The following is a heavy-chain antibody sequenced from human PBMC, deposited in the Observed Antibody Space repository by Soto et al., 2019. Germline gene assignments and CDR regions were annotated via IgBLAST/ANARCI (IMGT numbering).Heavy chain of an antibody. CDR1: GFTFSSYA. CDR2: ISGSGGST. V-gene: IGHV3-23*01. Sequence: GGSLRLSCAASGFTFSSYAMSWVRQAPGKGLEWVSAISGSGGSTYYADSVKGRFTISRDNSKNTLYLQMNSLRAEDTAVYYCAKRRGLPRRGSENYFDYWGQGTLVTVSS. J-gene: IGHJ4*02. CDR3: AKRRGLPRRGSENYFDY. D-gene: IGHD1-26*01.